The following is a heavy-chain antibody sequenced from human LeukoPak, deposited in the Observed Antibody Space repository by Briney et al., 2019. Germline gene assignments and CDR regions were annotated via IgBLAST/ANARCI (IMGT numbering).Heavy chain of an antibody. V-gene: IGHV3-23*01. D-gene: IGHD6-19*01. CDR3: AKDLAVAGTYYFDY. CDR2: ISGSGGST. CDR1: GFNFSTYA. J-gene: IGHJ4*02. Sequence: PGGSLRLSCAASGFNFSTYAMSWVRQAPGKGLEWVSAISGSGGSTYYADSVKGRFTISRDNSKNTLYLQMDSLSAEDTAIYYCAKDLAVAGTYYFDYWGQGTLVTVSS.